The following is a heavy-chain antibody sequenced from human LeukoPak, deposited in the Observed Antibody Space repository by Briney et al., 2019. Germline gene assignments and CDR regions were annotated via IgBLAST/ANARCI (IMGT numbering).Heavy chain of an antibody. D-gene: IGHD3-16*02. CDR3: AKSLGVGGYTRYKGFDQ. CDR1: GFTFNSFA. Sequence: GGSLRLSCAASGFTFNSFAMNWVRQAPGVGLEWVSSISGSDGSSHYADFVKGRFTISRDNSKNTLHLQMNSLRAEDTAVYYCAKSLGVGGYTRYKGFDQWGQGTLVTVSS. V-gene: IGHV3-23*01. J-gene: IGHJ4*02. CDR2: ISGSDGSS.